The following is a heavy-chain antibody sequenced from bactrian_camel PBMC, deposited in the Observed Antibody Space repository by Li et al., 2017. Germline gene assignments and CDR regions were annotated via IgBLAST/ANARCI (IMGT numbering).Heavy chain of an antibody. V-gene: IGHV3S31*01. CDR3: AAGRGRSDCSRLEGVGY. D-gene: IGHD3*01. J-gene: IGHJ4*01. CDR2: INSGGRSI. Sequence: QLVESGGGLVQPGGSLRLSCAASGFTFSELSMSWVRQAPGKGLEWISSINSGGRSIYYADSVKGRFTVSRINAYNTLHLQMNGLKPEDTAMYYCAAGRGRSDCSRLEGVGYWGQGTQVTVS. CDR1: GFTFSELS.